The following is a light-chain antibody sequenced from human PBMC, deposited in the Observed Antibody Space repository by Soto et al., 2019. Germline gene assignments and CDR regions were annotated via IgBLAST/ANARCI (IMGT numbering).Light chain of an antibody. CDR1: SSDVGGYNY. CDR2: DVS. V-gene: IGLV2-14*01. J-gene: IGLJ1*01. Sequence: SALPQPASLSGSPGQSITISCTGTSSDVGGYNYVSWYQQHPGKAPKLMIYDVSNRPSGVSNRFSGSKSGNTASLTISGLRAEDEADYYCSSYTSSSTRVFGTGTKVTVL. CDR3: SSYTSSSTRV.